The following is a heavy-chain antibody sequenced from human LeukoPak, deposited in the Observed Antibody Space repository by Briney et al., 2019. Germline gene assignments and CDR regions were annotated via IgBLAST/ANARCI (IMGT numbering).Heavy chain of an antibody. CDR1: GFTFGRYS. D-gene: IGHD3-10*01. CDR3: ARVNDYDSGSLYRPIDY. J-gene: IGHJ4*02. V-gene: IGHV3-21*01. Sequence: GGTLRLSCAASGFTFGRYSMNWVRQAPGKGLEWVSSISISSNYIYYTDSAKGRFTISRDNAKNSLYLQMNSLRAEDTAVYYCARVNDYDSGSLYRPIDYWGQGTLVTVSS. CDR2: ISISSNYI.